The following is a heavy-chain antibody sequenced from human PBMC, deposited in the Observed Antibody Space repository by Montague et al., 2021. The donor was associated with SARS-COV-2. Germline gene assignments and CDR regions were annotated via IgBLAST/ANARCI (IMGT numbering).Heavy chain of an antibody. CDR3: ARSGGTYCSSNSWYVRASGV. Sequence: PALVKPTQTLTLTCAFSGFSLSSSGEGVGWLRQPPGKALEWLAVIFWDDDKRYIPSLRSRLTITKDTAKNQVVLTMTTMDPVDTATYFCARSGGTYCSSNSWYVRASGVWGQGKKLTVSS. CDR2: IFWDDDK. V-gene: IGHV2-5*02. CDR1: GFSLSSSGEG. J-gene: IGHJ3*01. D-gene: IGHD2-2*01.